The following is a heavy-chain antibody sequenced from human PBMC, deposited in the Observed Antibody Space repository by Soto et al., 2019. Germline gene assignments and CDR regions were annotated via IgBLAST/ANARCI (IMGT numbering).Heavy chain of an antibody. J-gene: IGHJ4*02. V-gene: IGHV1-18*01. CDR3: ARDDVATGTTIAGLFDY. CDR1: GDTFTSYG. CDR2: ISAYNGNT. Sequence: GASVKVSCKACGDTFTSYGISWVRQAPGQGFEWMGWISAYNGNTNYAQKLQGRVTMTTDTSTSTAYMELRSLRSDDTAVYYCARDDVATGTTIAGLFDYWGQGTLVTVSS. D-gene: IGHD1-1*01.